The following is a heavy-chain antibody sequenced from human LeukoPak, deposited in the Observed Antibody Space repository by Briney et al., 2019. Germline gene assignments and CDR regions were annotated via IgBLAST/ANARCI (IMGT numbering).Heavy chain of an antibody. CDR3: ASSPYYGSGSYHNDYYYYGMDV. V-gene: IGHV3-66*01. CDR1: GFTVSCNY. CDR2: IYSGGST. D-gene: IGHD3-10*01. J-gene: IGHJ6*02. Sequence: GGSLRLSCAASGFTVSCNYMSWVRQAPGKGLEWVSVIYSGGSTYYADSVKGRFTISRDNSKNTLYLQMNSLRAEDTAVYYCASSPYYGSGSYHNDYYYYGMDVWGQGTTVTVSS.